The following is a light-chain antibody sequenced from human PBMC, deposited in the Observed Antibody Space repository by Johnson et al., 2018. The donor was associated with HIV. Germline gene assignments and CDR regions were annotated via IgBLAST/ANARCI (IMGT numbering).Light chain of an antibody. CDR3: GTWDGSLSAGV. V-gene: IGLV1-51*01. CDR2: ANN. CDR1: SSNIGNNY. J-gene: IGLJ1*01. Sequence: QSVLTQPPSVSAAPGQKVTISCSGSSSNIGNNYVSWYQQLPGTAPKLLIYANNKRPSGIPDRFSGSKSGTSTTLAITGLQTGDEADYYCGTWDGSLSAGVFGTGTKVTVL.